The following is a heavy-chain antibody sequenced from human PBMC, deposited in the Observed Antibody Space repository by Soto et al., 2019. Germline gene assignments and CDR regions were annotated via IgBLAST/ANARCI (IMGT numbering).Heavy chain of an antibody. J-gene: IGHJ4*02. CDR3: ARGDDILTGYYLDY. CDR2: IIPILGIA. V-gene: IGHV1-69*02. D-gene: IGHD3-9*01. Sequence: QVQLVQSGAEVKKPGSSVKVSCKASGGTFSSYTISWVRQAPGQGLEWMGRIIPILGIANDAQKFQGRVTITADKSPSTAYMELSSLRSEDTAVYYCARGDDILTGYYLDYWGQGTLVTVSS. CDR1: GGTFSSYT.